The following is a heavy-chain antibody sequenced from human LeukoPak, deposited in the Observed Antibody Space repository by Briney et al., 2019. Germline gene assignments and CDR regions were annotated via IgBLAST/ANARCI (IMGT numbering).Heavy chain of an antibody. V-gene: IGHV3-30*02. D-gene: IGHD5-24*01. CDR3: AKDHGFREMATAADY. Sequence: PGGSLRLSCAASGFTFSSYGMHWVRQAPGKGLEWVAFIRYDGSNKYYADSVKGRFTISRDNSKNTLYLQMNSLRAEDTAVYYCAKDHGFREMATAADYWGQGTLVTVSS. CDR1: GFTFSSYG. CDR2: IRYDGSNK. J-gene: IGHJ4*02.